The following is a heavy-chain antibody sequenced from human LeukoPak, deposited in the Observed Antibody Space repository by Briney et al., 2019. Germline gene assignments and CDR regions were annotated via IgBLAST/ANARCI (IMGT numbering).Heavy chain of an antibody. V-gene: IGHV3-23*01. CDR1: GFTFISHA. CDR2: VSGSGDST. CDR3: AKGIRYCRGGSCYSFHYYGMDV. J-gene: IGHJ6*02. Sequence: PGGSLRLSCAASGFTFISHATSWVRQAPGKGLEWVSAVSGSGDSTYNADSVKGPFTISRDNSKNTMYLQMNSLRAEYTAVYYCAKGIRYCRGGSCYSFHYYGMDVWGQGTTVTVSS. D-gene: IGHD2-15*01.